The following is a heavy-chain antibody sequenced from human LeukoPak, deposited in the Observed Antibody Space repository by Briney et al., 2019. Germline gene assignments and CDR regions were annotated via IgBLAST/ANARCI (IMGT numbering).Heavy chain of an antibody. CDR2: IIPVLGTA. CDR3: ARARSPSSGYLLRDHNWFDP. V-gene: IGHV1-69*11. J-gene: IGHJ5*02. CDR1: GGTFSSYA. D-gene: IGHD3-22*01. Sequence: ASVKVSCKASGGTFSSYAISWVRQSPGQGLEWMGRIIPVLGTANHAQKFQGRVTITTDGSTSTAYMELSSLRSEDTAVYYCARARSPSSGYLLRDHNWFDPWGQGTLVTVSS.